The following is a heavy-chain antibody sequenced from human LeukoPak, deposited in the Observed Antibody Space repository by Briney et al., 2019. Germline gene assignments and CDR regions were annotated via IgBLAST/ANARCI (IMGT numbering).Heavy chain of an antibody. CDR2: INGSGDRT. D-gene: IGHD1-26*01. Sequence: GGSLRLSCAASGFTFSSYAMSWVRQAPGKGLEWVSDINGSGDRTYYADSVKGRFTISRENSKNTLYLQMNSLRAEDTAVYYCARRIVGAAWGYMDVWGKGTTVTVSS. V-gene: IGHV3-23*01. CDR3: ARRIVGAAWGYMDV. J-gene: IGHJ6*03. CDR1: GFTFSSYA.